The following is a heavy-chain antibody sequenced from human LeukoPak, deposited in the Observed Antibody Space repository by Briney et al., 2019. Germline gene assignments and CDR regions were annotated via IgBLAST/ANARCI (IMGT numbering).Heavy chain of an antibody. Sequence: GGSLRLSCAASGFTFSSYSMNWVRQAPGKGLEWVSSISSSSSYIYYADSVKGRFTISRDNAKNSLYLQMNSLRAEDTAVYYCVRDLSFWSGYLLPDFDYWGQGTLSPSPQ. J-gene: IGHJ4*02. CDR3: VRDLSFWSGYLLPDFDY. CDR1: GFTFSSYS. CDR2: ISSSSSYI. D-gene: IGHD3-3*01. V-gene: IGHV3-21*01.